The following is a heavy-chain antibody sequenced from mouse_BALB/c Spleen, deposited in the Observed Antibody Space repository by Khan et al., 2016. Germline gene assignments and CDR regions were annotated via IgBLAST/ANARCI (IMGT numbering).Heavy chain of an antibody. Sequence: VELVESGAELAKPGASVKMSCKASGYTFTSYWMHWVKQRPGQGLEWIGYINPSTGYTEYNQKFKDKATLTADKSSSTAYMQLSSLTSEDSAVYYCASYYGSSYYAMDYWGQGTSVTVSS. CDR3: ASYYGSSYYAMDY. D-gene: IGHD1-1*01. J-gene: IGHJ4*01. CDR2: INPSTGYT. CDR1: GYTFTSYW. V-gene: IGHV1-7*01.